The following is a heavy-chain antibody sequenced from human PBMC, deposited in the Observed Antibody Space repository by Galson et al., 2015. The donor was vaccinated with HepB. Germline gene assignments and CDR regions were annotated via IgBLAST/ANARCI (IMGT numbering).Heavy chain of an antibody. V-gene: IGHV3-9*01. CDR2: IDWNSAAI. CDR1: GFRFDNYA. J-gene: IGHJ4*02. D-gene: IGHD3-10*01. Sequence: SLRLSCAASGFRFDNYAMHWVRQPPGKGLEWVSGIDWNSAAIGYADSVKGRFTISRYDAKKTLYLQMNSLRPEDTALYYCVKDRGVQGYNIEYWGQGILVTVSS. CDR3: VKDRGVQGYNIEY.